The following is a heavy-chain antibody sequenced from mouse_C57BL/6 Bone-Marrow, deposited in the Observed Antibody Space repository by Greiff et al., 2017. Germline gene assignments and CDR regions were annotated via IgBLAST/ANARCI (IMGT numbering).Heavy chain of an antibody. CDR1: GYTFTDYY. J-gene: IGHJ4*01. V-gene: IGHV1-26*01. Sequence: EVQLQQSGPELVKPGASVKISCKASGYTFTDYYMNWVKQSHGKSLEWIGDINPNNGGTSYNQKFKGKATLTVDKSSSTAYMELRSLTSEDSAVYYCARAFDGYYDDAMDYWGQGTSVTVTS. D-gene: IGHD2-3*01. CDR3: ARAFDGYYDDAMDY. CDR2: INPNNGGT.